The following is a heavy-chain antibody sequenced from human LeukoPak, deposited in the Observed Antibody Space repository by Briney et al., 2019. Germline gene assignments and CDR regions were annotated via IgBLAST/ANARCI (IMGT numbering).Heavy chain of an antibody. CDR1: GFTFSSYA. J-gene: IGHJ4*02. CDR3: AKGQPLPDY. V-gene: IGHV3-30*04. CDR2: ISYDGSNK. Sequence: GRSLRLSCAASGFTFSSYAMHWVRQAPGKGLEWVAVISYDGSNKYYADSVKGRFTISRDNSKNTLYLQMNSLRAEDTAVYYCAKGQPLPDYWGQGSLVTVSS.